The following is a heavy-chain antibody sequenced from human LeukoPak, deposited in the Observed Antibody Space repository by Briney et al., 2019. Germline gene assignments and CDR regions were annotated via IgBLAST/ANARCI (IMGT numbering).Heavy chain of an antibody. Sequence: GGSLRLSCAASGFTFSSYAMSWVRQAPGKGLEWVSAISGSGVSTYYADSVKGRFTISSDNSKNTLYLQMDSLRAEDTAVYYCARDSGTTGEVKFDPWGQGTLVTVSS. CDR2: ISGSGVST. D-gene: IGHD3-10*01. V-gene: IGHV3-23*01. CDR1: GFTFSSYA. CDR3: ARDSGTTGEVKFDP. J-gene: IGHJ5*02.